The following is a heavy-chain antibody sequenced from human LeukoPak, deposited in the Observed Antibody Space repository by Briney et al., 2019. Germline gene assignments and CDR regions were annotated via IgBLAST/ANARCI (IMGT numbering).Heavy chain of an antibody. CDR1: GFTFSSYG. CDR3: AKDPKGYSSGSFDY. D-gene: IGHD6-19*01. Sequence: GGSLRLSCAASGFTFSSYGMHWVRQAPGKGLEWVAVIWYDGSNKYYADSVKGRFSISRDNSKNTLYLQMNSLRPEDTAVYYCAKDPKGYSSGSFDYWGQGTLVTVSS. V-gene: IGHV3-30*02. J-gene: IGHJ4*02. CDR2: IWYDGSNK.